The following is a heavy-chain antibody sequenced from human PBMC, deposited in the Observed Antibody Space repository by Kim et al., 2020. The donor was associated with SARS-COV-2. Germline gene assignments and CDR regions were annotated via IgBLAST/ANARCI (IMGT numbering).Heavy chain of an antibody. J-gene: IGHJ6*02. CDR2: ISGSGGST. D-gene: IGHD3-9*01. CDR1: GFTFSSYA. Sequence: GGSLRLSCAASGFTFSSYAMSWVRQAPGKGLEWVSAISGSGGSTYYADSVKGRFTISRDNSKNTLYLQMNSLRAEDTAVYYCAKVHSLDYDILTGYYGTRYYYYGMDVWGQGTTVTVSS. CDR3: AKVHSLDYDILTGYYGTRYYYYGMDV. V-gene: IGHV3-23*01.